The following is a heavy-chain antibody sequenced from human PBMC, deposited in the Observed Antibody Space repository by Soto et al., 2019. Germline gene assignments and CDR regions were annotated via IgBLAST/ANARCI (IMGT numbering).Heavy chain of an antibody. V-gene: IGHV1-46*01. J-gene: IGHJ6*02. D-gene: IGHD3-3*01. CDR2: LNPSGGST. CDR3: ARVSHYDFWSGYGHYYGMDV. Sequence: ASVKASCKASGYTVTSYYMHWVRQAPGQGLEWMGILNPSGGSTSYAQKFQGRVTMTRDTSTSTVYMELSSLRSEDTAVYYCARVSHYDFWSGYGHYYGMDVWGQGTTVTVSS. CDR1: GYTVTSYY.